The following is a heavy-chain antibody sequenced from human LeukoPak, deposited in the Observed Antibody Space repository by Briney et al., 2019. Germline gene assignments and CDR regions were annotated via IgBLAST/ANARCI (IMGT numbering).Heavy chain of an antibody. D-gene: IGHD3-22*01. CDR2: FDPEDGET. CDR3: ATESYYYDSSGYYDTLRRFDP. J-gene: IGHJ5*02. Sequence: GASVKVSCKVSGYTLTELSMHWVRQAPGKGLEWMGGFDPEDGETIYAQKFQGRVTMTEDTSTDTAYMELSSLRSEDTAVYYCATESYYYDSSGYYDTLRRFDPWGQGTLVTVSS. CDR1: GYTLTELS. V-gene: IGHV1-24*01.